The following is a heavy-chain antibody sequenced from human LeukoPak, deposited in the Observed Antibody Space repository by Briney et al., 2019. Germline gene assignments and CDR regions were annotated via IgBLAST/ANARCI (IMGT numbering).Heavy chain of an antibody. CDR1: GFTFSSYW. CDR3: AGGWFALDY. V-gene: IGHV3-74*01. CDR2: INSDESST. Sequence: QPGGSLRLSCAASGFTFSSYWMHWVRQAPGKGLVWVSRINSDESSTSYADSVKRRFTISRDNAKNTLYLQMNSLRAEDTAVYYCAGGWFALDYWGQGTLVTVSS. D-gene: IGHD6-19*01. J-gene: IGHJ4*02.